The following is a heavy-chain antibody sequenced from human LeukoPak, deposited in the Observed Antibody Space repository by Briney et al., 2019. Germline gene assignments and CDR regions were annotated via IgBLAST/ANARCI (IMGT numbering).Heavy chain of an antibody. Sequence: ASVKVSCKASGYTFTGYYMHWVRQAPGQGLEWMGRISPNSGGTNYAQKFQGRVTMTRDTSISTAYMELSRLRSDDTAVYYCARGILDAYYYGSGSYYHFDYWGQGTLVTVSS. CDR3: ARGILDAYYYGSGSYYHFDY. CDR2: ISPNSGGT. V-gene: IGHV1-2*06. CDR1: GYTFTGYY. D-gene: IGHD3-10*01. J-gene: IGHJ4*02.